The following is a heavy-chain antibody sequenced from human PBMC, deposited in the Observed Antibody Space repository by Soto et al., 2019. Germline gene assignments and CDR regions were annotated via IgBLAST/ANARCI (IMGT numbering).Heavy chain of an antibody. CDR2: INSDGSNI. Sequence: GSLRLSCVASGFTFTHYRIHWVRQAPGKGLEWVARINSDGSNINYADSVKGRFTISGDNSKNTVFLQMHSLTDDDSALYFCARAGDWNYVQDFWGQGTLVTVSS. CDR3: ARAGDWNYVQDF. D-gene: IGHD1-7*01. J-gene: IGHJ4*02. CDR1: GFTFTHYR. V-gene: IGHV3-74*01.